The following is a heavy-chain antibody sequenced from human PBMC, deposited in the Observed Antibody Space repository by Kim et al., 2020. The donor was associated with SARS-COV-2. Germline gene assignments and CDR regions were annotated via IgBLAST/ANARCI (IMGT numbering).Heavy chain of an antibody. CDR2: ISSSSSYI. CDR3: ARDVKGGIQLHLVISYYYYGMDV. D-gene: IGHD5-18*01. CDR1: GFTFSSYS. Sequence: GGSLRLSCAASGFTFSSYSMNWVRQAPGKGLEWVSSISSSSSYIYYADSVKGRFTISRDNAKNSLYLQMNSLRAEDTAVYYCARDVKGGIQLHLVISYYYYGMDVWGQGTTVTVSS. J-gene: IGHJ6*02. V-gene: IGHV3-21*01.